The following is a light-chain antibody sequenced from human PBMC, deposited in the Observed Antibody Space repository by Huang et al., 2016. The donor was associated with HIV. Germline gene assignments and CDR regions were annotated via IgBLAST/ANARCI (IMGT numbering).Light chain of an antibody. Sequence: EIVLRQSPATLSLSPGERATLSCRASQSVHSYLAWYQQKPGQAPRLLIYDASNRATVIPARFSGSGSGTDFTLTISNLQSEDFAVYYCQQRSAWPLTFGGGTKVEI. CDR1: QSVHSY. CDR2: DAS. CDR3: QQRSAWPLT. J-gene: IGKJ4*01. V-gene: IGKV3-11*01.